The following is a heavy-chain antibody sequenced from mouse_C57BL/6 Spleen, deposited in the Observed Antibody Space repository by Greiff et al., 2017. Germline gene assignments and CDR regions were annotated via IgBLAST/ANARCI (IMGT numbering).Heavy chain of an antibody. CDR2: IYPGDGDT. Sequence: VQLQQSGPELVKPGASVKISCKASGYAFSSSWMNWVKQRPGKGLEWIGRIYPGDGDTNYNGKFKGKATLTADKSSSTACMQLSSLTSEDSAVYFCARSGGSNSFDYWGQGTTLTVSS. CDR3: ARSGGSNSFDY. CDR1: GYAFSSSW. V-gene: IGHV1-82*01. D-gene: IGHD1-1*02. J-gene: IGHJ2*01.